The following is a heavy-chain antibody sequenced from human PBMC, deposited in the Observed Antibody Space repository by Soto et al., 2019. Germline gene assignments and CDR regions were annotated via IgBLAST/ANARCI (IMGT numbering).Heavy chain of an antibody. J-gene: IGHJ4*02. CDR2: ISFDGNNE. V-gene: IGHV3-30-3*01. D-gene: IGHD3-22*01. CDR3: VKGSSAYRPYYFDY. CDR1: GFTFSSYA. Sequence: GGSLRLSCAGSGFTFSSYAMHWVRQAPGKGLEWVAVISFDGNNEYYADSVKGRFTISRDSSKNTLFLQMNSLRAEDTAVYYCVKGSSAYRPYYFDYWGQGALVTVSS.